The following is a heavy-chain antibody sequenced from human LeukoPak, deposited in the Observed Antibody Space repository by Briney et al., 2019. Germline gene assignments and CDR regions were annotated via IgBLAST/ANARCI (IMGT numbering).Heavy chain of an antibody. CDR3: ARRISSGGSYYMDV. J-gene: IGHJ6*03. CDR2: ISSNGGST. Sequence: GGSLRLSCAASGFTFSSYSMNWVRQAPGKGLEYVSAISSNGGSTYYANSVKGRFTISRDNSKNTLYLQMGSLRAEDMAVYYCARRISSGGSYYMDVWGKGTTATVSS. CDR1: GFTFSSYS. D-gene: IGHD3-16*01. V-gene: IGHV3-64*01.